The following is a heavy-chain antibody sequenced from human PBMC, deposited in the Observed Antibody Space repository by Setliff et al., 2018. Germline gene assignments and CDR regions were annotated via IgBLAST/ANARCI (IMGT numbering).Heavy chain of an antibody. D-gene: IGHD6-19*01. J-gene: IGHJ4*02. CDR3: ATSDWYAAFDH. CDR1: GFTFDDYG. Sequence: GGSLRLSCLASGFTFDDYGMSWVRQAPGKGLEWVSGLSWRGDNIGYADSVKGRFTISRDNARNSVYLQMNSLRAEDAAVYYCATSDWYAAFDHWGQGTLVTVSS. V-gene: IGHV3-20*04. CDR2: LSWRGDNI.